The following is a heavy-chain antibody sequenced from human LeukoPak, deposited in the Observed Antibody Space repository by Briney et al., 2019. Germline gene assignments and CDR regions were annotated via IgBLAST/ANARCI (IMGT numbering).Heavy chain of an antibody. J-gene: IGHJ5*02. CDR3: ARRGYYDSSGWFDP. CDR2: IYPGDSNT. D-gene: IGHD3-22*01. CDR1: GYSFTSYW. V-gene: IGHV5-51*01. Sequence: GESLKISCKGSGYSFTSYWIAWVRQMPGKGLEWMGVIYPGDSNTKYSPSSQGQVTISADKSTSTAYLQWSSLKASDTAMYYCARRGYYDSSGWFDPWGQGTLVTVSS.